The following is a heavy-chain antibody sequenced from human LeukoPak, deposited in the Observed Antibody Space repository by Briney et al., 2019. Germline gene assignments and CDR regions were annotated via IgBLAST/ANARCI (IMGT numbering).Heavy chain of an antibody. V-gene: IGHV3-74*01. CDR3: ASGSTVDIVATIKGVLWDY. CDR1: GFTFSDYR. CDR2: IDSDGCNT. J-gene: IGHJ4*02. Sequence: GGSLRLSCAASGFTFSDYRMHWVRQAPGKGLVWVSHIDSDGCNTDYADSVKGRFTISRDNAKNTLFLQMNSLRAEDTAVYYCASGSTVDIVATIKGVLWDYWGQGTLVTVSS. D-gene: IGHD5-12*01.